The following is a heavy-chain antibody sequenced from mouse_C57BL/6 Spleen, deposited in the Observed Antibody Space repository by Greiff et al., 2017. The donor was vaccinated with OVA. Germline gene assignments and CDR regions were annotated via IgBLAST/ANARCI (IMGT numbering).Heavy chain of an antibody. CDR1: GYTFTNYW. CDR3: ARGMIRGYFDY. J-gene: IGHJ2*01. CDR2: IDPNSGGT. D-gene: IGHD2-4*01. V-gene: IGHV1-72*01. Sequence: QVQLQQPGAELVKPGASVKLSCKASGYTFTNYWIHWVKQRPGRGLEWIGWIDPNSGGTKYNEKFRSKATLTVDKPSSTACMQLSSLTSEDSAVYYCARGMIRGYFDYWGQGTTLTVSS.